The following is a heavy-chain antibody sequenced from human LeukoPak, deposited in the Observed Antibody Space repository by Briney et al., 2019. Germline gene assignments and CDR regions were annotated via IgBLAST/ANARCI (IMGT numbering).Heavy chain of an antibody. Sequence: GGSLRLSCAASGFTFSSYAMSWVRQAPGKWLEWVSAISGSGGSTDYADSVKGRFTISGDNSKKTLYLEMNSLRAEDTDVYYCAKLTYYYASSGSGYYFDYWGKGTLVTVSS. CDR2: ISGSGGST. J-gene: IGHJ4*02. V-gene: IGHV3-23*01. CDR1: GFTFSSYA. D-gene: IGHD3-22*01. CDR3: AKLTYYYASSGSGYYFDY.